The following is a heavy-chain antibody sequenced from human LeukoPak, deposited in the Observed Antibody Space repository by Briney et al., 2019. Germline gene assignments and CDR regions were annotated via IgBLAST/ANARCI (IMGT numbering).Heavy chain of an antibody. D-gene: IGHD3-16*02. CDR1: GFTFSSYS. CDR3: ARDYPRITFGGVIVHYFDY. J-gene: IGHJ4*02. Sequence: GGSLRLSCAASGFTFSSYSMNWVRQAPGKGLEWVSSISSSSSYIYYADSVKGRFTISRDNAKNSLYLQMNSLRAEDTAVYYCARDYPRITFGGVIVHYFDYWGQGTLVTVSS. V-gene: IGHV3-21*01. CDR2: ISSSSSYI.